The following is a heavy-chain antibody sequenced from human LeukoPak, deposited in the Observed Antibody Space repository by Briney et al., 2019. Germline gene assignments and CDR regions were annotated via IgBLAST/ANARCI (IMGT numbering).Heavy chain of an antibody. Sequence: SETLSLTCTVSGGSISSYYWSWIRQPPGKGLEWIGYIYYSGSTNYNPSLKSRVTISVDTSKNQFSLKLSSVTAADTAVYYCATLMYYYDSSGSPSDYWGQGTLVTVSS. D-gene: IGHD3-22*01. CDR3: ATLMYYYDSSGSPSDY. CDR1: GGSISSYY. J-gene: IGHJ4*02. V-gene: IGHV4-59*01. CDR2: IYYSGST.